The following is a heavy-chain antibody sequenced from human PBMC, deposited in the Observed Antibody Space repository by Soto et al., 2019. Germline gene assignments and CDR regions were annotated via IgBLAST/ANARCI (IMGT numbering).Heavy chain of an antibody. J-gene: IGHJ4*02. Sequence: PGGSLRLSCAASGFTFSSYGMHWVRQAPGKGLEWVAVIWYDGSNKYYADSVKGRFTISRDNSKNTLYLQMNSLRAEDTAVYYCARDHDYYDTLYYFDYWGQGTLVTVSS. CDR3: ARDHDYYDTLYYFDY. D-gene: IGHD3-22*01. CDR1: GFTFSSYG. CDR2: IWYDGSNK. V-gene: IGHV3-33*01.